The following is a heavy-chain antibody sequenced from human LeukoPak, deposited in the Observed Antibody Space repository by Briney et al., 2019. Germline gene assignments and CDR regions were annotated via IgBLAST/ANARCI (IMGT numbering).Heavy chain of an antibody. CDR3: VFFFKQKTAYEMDV. CDR1: GNTFTSYD. Sequence: ASVKVTCKAAGNTFTSYDINWLQQATGQGLESIGWMNPNSGNTGYAQKFQGRVTMTRNTSISTAYMELSSLRSEDTAVYYCVFFFKQKTAYEMDVWGKGTTVTVSS. J-gene: IGHJ6*04. CDR2: MNPNSGNT. D-gene: IGHD2-21*01. V-gene: IGHV1-8*01.